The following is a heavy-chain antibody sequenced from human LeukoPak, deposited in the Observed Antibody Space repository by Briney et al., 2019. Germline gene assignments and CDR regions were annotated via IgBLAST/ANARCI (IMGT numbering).Heavy chain of an antibody. J-gene: IGHJ4*02. CDR2: IIGNGGGI. V-gene: IGHV3-23*01. D-gene: IGHD2-21*01. CDR1: GFTFNTYA. Sequence: GGSLRLSCAASGFTFNTYAMNWVRQAPGKGLEWVPVIIGNGGGINYADSVRGRFFISRDNAANTLYLQMNSLRVEDTAVYYCAKDRIADGRYSIDFWGQGTLVSVSS. CDR3: AKDRIADGRYSIDF.